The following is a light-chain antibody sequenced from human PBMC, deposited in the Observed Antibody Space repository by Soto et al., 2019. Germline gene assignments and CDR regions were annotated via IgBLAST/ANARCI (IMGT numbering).Light chain of an antibody. CDR3: SLFTSSRTYV. J-gene: IGLJ1*01. CDR2: EVT. Sequence: QSVLTQPPSVSGTPGQSFTISCTATSSVVGTYVRVPWYQQPPGTAPKLLIYEVTYRPSGVPTRCPGSQPGYTAALTISGLQAGDVADYYCSLFTSSRTYVFGSGTKVPV. CDR1: SSVVGTYVR. V-gene: IGLV2-18*01.